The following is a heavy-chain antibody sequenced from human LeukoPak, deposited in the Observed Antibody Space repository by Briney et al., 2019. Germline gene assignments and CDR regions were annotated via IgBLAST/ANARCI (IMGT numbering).Heavy chain of an antibody. V-gene: IGHV3-53*01. CDR3: ARNFYGAYGPDWCFDL. Sequence: GGSLRLSCAASGFTVSSNYMNWVRQAPGKGLEWVSVFYRSGDTYYADALKDRLTISTDNSNNTLLLQIHNLRADDHAASYCARNFYGAYGPDWCFDLWRRGTLVTVSS. CDR2: FYRSGDT. CDR1: GFTVSSNY. J-gene: IGHJ2*01. D-gene: IGHD4-17*01.